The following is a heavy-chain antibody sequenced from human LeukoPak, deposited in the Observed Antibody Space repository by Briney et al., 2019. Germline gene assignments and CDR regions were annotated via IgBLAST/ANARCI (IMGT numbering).Heavy chain of an antibody. CDR1: GFTFSSYG. J-gene: IGHJ4*02. V-gene: IGHV3-30*02. CDR3: AKNRRASGDYAGAFDY. CDR2: IGYDRNSK. Sequence: GGSLRLSCAAYGFTFSSYGIHWVRQAPGKGLEWVAFIGYDRNSKHYADSVKGRFTISGDNSKNTLYLRMNSLRTEDTAVYCCAKNRRASGDYAGAFDYWGQGTLVTVSS. D-gene: IGHD4-17*01.